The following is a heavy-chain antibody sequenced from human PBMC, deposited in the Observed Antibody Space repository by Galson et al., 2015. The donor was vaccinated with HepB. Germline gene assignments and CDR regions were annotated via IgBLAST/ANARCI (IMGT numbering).Heavy chain of an antibody. Sequence: QSGAEVKKPGESLRISCKGSGYSFTSYWISWVRQMPGKGLEWMGRIDPSDSYTNYSPSFQGHVTISADKSISTAYLQWSSLKASDTAMYYCARLRGYGDYPNFSSYYYYYYMDVWGKGTTVTVSS. V-gene: IGHV5-10-1*01. D-gene: IGHD4-17*01. CDR1: GYSFTSYW. CDR3: ARLRGYGDYPNFSSYYYYYYMDV. CDR2: IDPSDSYT. J-gene: IGHJ6*03.